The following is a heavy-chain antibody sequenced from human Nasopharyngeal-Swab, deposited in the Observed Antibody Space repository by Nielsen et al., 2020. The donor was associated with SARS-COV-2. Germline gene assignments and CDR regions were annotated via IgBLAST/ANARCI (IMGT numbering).Heavy chain of an antibody. V-gene: IGHV3-23*01. D-gene: IGHD2-2*01. CDR3: AKDRSLYCSSTSCSKKFDS. CDR1: GFTFSSYA. CDR2: ISGSGGTT. J-gene: IGHJ4*02. Sequence: GGSLRLSCAASGFTFSSYAVSWVRQAPGKGLEWVSAISGSGGTTYYADSVKGRFTISRDNSKNTLYLQMNSLRAEDTAVYYCAKDRSLYCSSTSCSKKFDSWGQGTLVTVSS.